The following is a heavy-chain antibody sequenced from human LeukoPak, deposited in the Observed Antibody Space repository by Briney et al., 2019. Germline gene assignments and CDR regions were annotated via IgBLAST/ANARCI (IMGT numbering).Heavy chain of an antibody. CDR1: GFTFTTYW. Sequence: PGGSLRLSCGASGFTFTTYWMSWVRQAPGKGLEWVANIKQDGTEKYYVDSVKGRFTISRDNAKNSLCLQMNSLRAEDTAVYYCARETYVRGVDWGQGTLVTVSS. CDR2: IKQDGTEK. D-gene: IGHD3-10*02. CDR3: ARETYVRGVD. J-gene: IGHJ4*02. V-gene: IGHV3-7*01.